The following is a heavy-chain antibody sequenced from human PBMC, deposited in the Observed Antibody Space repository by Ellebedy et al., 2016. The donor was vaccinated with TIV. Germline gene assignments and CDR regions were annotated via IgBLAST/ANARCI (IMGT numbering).Heavy chain of an antibody. J-gene: IGHJ4*02. CDR2: LNPDTGGT. V-gene: IGHV1-2*02. CDR1: AYTFTGYY. D-gene: IGHD3-10*02. Sequence: AASVKVSCKASAYTFTGYYIHRVRQAPGQGLEWMGWLNPDTGGTYYARKFQDRVTMASDTSINTAYMELNRLTSDDTAMYYCARELSSWDALDYWGQGTLVTVSS. CDR3: ARELSSWDALDY.